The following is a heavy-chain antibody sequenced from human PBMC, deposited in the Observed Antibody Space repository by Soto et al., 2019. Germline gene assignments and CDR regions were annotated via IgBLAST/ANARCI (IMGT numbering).Heavy chain of an antibody. CDR2: ISSGSSYI. J-gene: IGHJ4*02. CDR1: GFTFSSYT. Sequence: GGSLRLSCAASGFTFSSYTMNWVRQAPGKGLEWVSSISSGSSYIYYADSMKGRFTISRDNANSSLYLQMNSPRAEDTAVYYCARDVPTYWGQGTLVTVSS. V-gene: IGHV3-21*01. CDR3: ARDVPTY.